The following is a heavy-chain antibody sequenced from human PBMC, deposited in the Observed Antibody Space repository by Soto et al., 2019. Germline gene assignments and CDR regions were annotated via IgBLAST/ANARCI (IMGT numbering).Heavy chain of an antibody. CDR1: GFTFSNYW. J-gene: IGHJ5*02. CDR3: AKGMAVAANWFDP. D-gene: IGHD6-19*01. CDR2: IKQDGSEK. V-gene: IGHV3-7*01. Sequence: HPGGSLRLSCAASGFTFSNYWMNWVRQAPGKGLEWVANIKQDGSEKYYVDSVKGRFTISRDNAKNSLYLQMSSLRAEDTAVYYCAKGMAVAANWFDPWGQGTLVTVPQ.